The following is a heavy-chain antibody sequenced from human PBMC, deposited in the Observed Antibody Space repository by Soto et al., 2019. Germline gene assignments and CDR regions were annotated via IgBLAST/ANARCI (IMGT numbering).Heavy chain of an antibody. Sequence: QVQLVQSGAEVKKPGSSVKVSCKASGGTFSSYAITWVRQAPGQGLEWMGGIIPIFGTANYAQKFQGRVTITADESTSTAYMELSSLRSEDTAVYYCARDRPEQLVRLYGMDVWGQGTTVTVSS. V-gene: IGHV1-69*01. D-gene: IGHD6-6*01. CDR1: GGTFSSYA. CDR2: IIPIFGTA. J-gene: IGHJ6*02. CDR3: ARDRPEQLVRLYGMDV.